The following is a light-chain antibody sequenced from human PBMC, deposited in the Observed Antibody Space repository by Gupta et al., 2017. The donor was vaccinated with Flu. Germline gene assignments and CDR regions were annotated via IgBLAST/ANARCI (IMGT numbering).Light chain of an antibody. CDR3: QYRNLWIS. V-gene: IGKV3-11*01. CDR2: DAS. CDR1: KSISNS. J-gene: IGKJ4*01. Sequence: PTSLALSPGEAATLSCRARKSISNSVGWYQQRRGQVRRLIIHDASIRATSIPGRFSGSGAGTDFTITSSRLETEDFAVYYWQYRNLWISFGGGTKVEIK.